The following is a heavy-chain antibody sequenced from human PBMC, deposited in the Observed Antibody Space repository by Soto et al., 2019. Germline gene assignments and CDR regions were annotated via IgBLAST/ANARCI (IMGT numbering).Heavy chain of an antibody. CDR2: INAGNGNT. D-gene: IGHD6-6*01. CDR3: ASGLPGSSGIYYYYGMDV. J-gene: IGHJ6*02. Sequence: ASVKVSCKASGYTFTSYAMHWVRQAPGQRLEWMGWINAGNGNTKYSQKFQGRVTITRDTSASTAYMELSSLRSEDTAVYYCASGLPGSSGIYYYYGMDVWGQGTTVTVSS. V-gene: IGHV1-3*01. CDR1: GYTFTSYA.